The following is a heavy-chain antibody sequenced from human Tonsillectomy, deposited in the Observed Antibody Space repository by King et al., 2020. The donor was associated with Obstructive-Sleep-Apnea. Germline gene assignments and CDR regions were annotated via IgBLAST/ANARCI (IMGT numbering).Heavy chain of an antibody. Sequence: QLVQSGAEVKKPGASVKVSCKASGYTFTGYYMHWVRQAPGQGLEWMGWINPNSGGTNYAQKFQGWVTMTRDTSISTAYMELSRLRSDDTAVYYCAREYYDILTGPRGNWFDPWGQGTLVTVSS. D-gene: IGHD3-9*01. V-gene: IGHV1-2*04. CDR1: GYTFTGYY. J-gene: IGHJ5*02. CDR2: INPNSGGT. CDR3: AREYYDILTGPRGNWFDP.